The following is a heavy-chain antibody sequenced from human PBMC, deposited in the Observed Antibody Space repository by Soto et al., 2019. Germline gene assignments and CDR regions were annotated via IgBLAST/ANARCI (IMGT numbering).Heavy chain of an antibody. CDR3: ARGLYSSTRIYGMDV. CDR2: IIPILGIA. J-gene: IGHJ6*02. V-gene: IGHV1-69*02. Sequence: VSCKASGGTFSSYTISWVRQAPGQGLEWMGRIIPILGIANYAQKFQGWVTMTRDTSISTAYMELSRLRSDDTAVYYCARGLYSSTRIYGMDVWGQGTTVTVSS. CDR1: GGTFSSYT. D-gene: IGHD6-13*01.